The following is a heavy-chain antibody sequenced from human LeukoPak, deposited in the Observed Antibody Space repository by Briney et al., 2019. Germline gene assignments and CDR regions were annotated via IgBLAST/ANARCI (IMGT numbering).Heavy chain of an antibody. J-gene: IGHJ5*02. V-gene: IGHV4-39*01. CDR3: ARNRYYYGSGSYGVPNWFDP. D-gene: IGHD3-10*01. Sequence: TETLSLTCTVSGGSISSNSYYWGWIRQPPGKGLQWIGSIYYSGSTYYNPSLKSRVTISVDTSKNQFSLKLSSVTAADTAVYYCARNRYYYGSGSYGVPNWFDPWGQGTLVTVSS. CDR1: GGSISSNSYY. CDR2: IYYSGST.